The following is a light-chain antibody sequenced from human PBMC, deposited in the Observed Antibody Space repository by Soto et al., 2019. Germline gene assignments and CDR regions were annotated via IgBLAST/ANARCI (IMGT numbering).Light chain of an antibody. J-gene: IGLJ1*01. CDR2: VND. CDR3: ASWDDRLKGYV. V-gene: IGLV1-44*01. CDR1: RSNIGSNS. Sequence: QSVLTQPPSVSGTPGQRVIISCSGSRSNIGSNSVNWYQQLPGTAPKLLIYVNDQRPSGVPDRFSGSTSGTSVSLAISGLQSEDEADYYCASWDDRLKGYVFGTGTKSTVL.